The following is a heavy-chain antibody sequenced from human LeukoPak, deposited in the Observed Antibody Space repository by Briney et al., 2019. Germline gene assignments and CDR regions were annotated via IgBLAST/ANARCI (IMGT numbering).Heavy chain of an antibody. V-gene: IGHV3-15*01. CDR2: IKSKTDGGTT. D-gene: IGHD6-13*01. CDR1: GFTFSHAW. Sequence: GGSLRLSCATSGFTFSHAWMTWVRQPPGKGLEWVGRIKSKTDGGTTDYAAPVKGRFTISRDDSKNTLYLQMNSLKTEDTAVYYCTTLYSSSLDYWGQGTLVTVSS. J-gene: IGHJ4*02. CDR3: TTLYSSSLDY.